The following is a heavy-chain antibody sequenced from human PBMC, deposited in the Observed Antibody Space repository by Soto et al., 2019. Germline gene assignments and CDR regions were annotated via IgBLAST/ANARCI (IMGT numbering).Heavy chain of an antibody. D-gene: IGHD6-13*01. J-gene: IGHJ3*02. Sequence: QVQLVESGGGVVQPGMSLRLYCAASGFSFGAYTMHWVRQPPGKGLEWVAAISYDGNSEEYTDPVKGRFTASRDNFQNTVSLQMNGLKSEAKAVYYCASDGYRWRSDGFDIWGKGTMVAVAS. CDR1: GFSFGAYT. CDR3: ASDGYRWRSDGFDI. CDR2: ISYDGNSE. V-gene: IGHV3-30-3*01.